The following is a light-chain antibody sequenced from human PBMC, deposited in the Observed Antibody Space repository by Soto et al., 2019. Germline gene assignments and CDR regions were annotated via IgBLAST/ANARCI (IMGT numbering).Light chain of an antibody. CDR1: QSVGSN. CDR2: GAS. CDR3: HQRQRWPRT. J-gene: IGKJ1*01. Sequence: EIVRTQAPSTLSVSPWERATLSFRASQSVGSNLAWYQQKPGQAPRLLIYGASTGATAIPARFSGSGSGTDFTLTISRLEPEDFAVYYCHQRQRWPRTFGQGTKVDI. V-gene: IGKV3-15*01.